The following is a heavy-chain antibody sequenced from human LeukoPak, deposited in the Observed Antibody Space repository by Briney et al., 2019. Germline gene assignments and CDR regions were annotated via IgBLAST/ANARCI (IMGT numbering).Heavy chain of an antibody. CDR2: IYYSGRT. Sequence: SETLSLTCTVSGGSIRSSYYYWGWIRQPPGKGLEWIGYIYYSGRTNYNPSLKSRVTISVDTSKNQFSLKLSSVTAADTAVYYCARAGGGYSYAWRFDYWGQGTLVTVSS. CDR1: GGSIRSSYYY. J-gene: IGHJ4*02. V-gene: IGHV4-61*05. D-gene: IGHD5-18*01. CDR3: ARAGGGYSYAWRFDY.